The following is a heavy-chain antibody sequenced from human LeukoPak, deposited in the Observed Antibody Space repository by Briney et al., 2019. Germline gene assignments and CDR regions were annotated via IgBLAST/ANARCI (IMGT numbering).Heavy chain of an antibody. D-gene: IGHD7-27*01. J-gene: IGHJ4*02. CDR2: ISWNSGSI. CDR3: AKDQIDKTGGIDY. CDR1: GFTFDDYA. Sequence: GGSLRLSCAASGFTFDDYAMHWVRQAPGKGLEWVSGISWNSGSIGYADSVKGRFTISRDNAKNSLYLQMNSLRAEDTALYYCAKDQIDKTGGIDYWGQGTLVTVSS. V-gene: IGHV3-9*01.